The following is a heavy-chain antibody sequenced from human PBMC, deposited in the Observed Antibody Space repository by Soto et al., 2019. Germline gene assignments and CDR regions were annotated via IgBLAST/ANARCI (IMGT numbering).Heavy chain of an antibody. CDR3: ARGSHCSGGSCCSVIDY. CDR1: GGSFSGYY. J-gene: IGHJ4*02. D-gene: IGHD2-15*01. CDR2: INHSGST. V-gene: IGHV4-34*01. Sequence: SETLSLTCAVYGGSFSGYYWSWIRQPPGKGLEWIGEINHSGSTNYNPSLKSRVTISVDTSKNQFSLKLSSVTAADTAVYYCARGSHCSGGSCCSVIDYCGQGTLVTVSS.